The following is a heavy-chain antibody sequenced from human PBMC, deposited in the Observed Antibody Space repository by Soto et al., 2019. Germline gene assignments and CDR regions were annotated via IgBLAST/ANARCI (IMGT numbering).Heavy chain of an antibody. J-gene: IGHJ6*03. CDR2: IWYDGSTK. CDR3: ARGVNYYYMDV. D-gene: IGHD3-22*01. Sequence: GGSLRLSCSVSGFIFSSYAMHWVRQAPGKGLEWVAVIWYDGSTKDHSDSVKGRFTISRDNSNNTLFLQMNSLRAEDTAVYYCARGVNYYYMDVWGKGTTVTVSS. V-gene: IGHV3-33*01. CDR1: GFIFSSYA.